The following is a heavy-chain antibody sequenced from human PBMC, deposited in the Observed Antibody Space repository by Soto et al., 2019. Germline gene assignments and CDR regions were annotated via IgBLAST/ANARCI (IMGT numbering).Heavy chain of an antibody. CDR2: ISWNSGSI. Sequence: GGSLRLSCAASGFTFDDYAMHWVRQAPGKGLEWVSGISWNSGSIGYADSVKGRFTISRDNAKNSLYLQMNSLRAEDTALYYGAKDSGSSSWYYYYYGMDVWGQGTTVTVSS. V-gene: IGHV3-9*01. CDR1: GFTFDDYA. J-gene: IGHJ6*02. CDR3: AKDSGSSSWYYYYYGMDV. D-gene: IGHD6-13*01.